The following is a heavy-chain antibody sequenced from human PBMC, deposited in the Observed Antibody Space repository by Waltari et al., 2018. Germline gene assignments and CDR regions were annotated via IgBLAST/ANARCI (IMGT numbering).Heavy chain of an antibody. J-gene: IGHJ3*01. CDR3: AKDGDYSLTEYDAFDV. CDR2: IWVGGNKE. V-gene: IGHV3-30*02. Sequence: QVQLVESGGGVVQPGGSLRLSCEASGFPFSSHGMPWVRQVPGKGLGGGWFIWVGGNKEFEEASGRGRFTVSRDNSKNILYLQMNSVRPEDTALYYCAKDGDYSLTEYDAFDVWGQGTVVTVSS. D-gene: IGHD4-17*01. CDR1: GFPFSSHG.